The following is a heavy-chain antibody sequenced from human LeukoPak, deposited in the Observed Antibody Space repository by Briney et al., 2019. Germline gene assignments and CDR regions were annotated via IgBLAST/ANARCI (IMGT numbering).Heavy chain of an antibody. Sequence: AQTLSLARTVTAGSSSSGGYSLSWIRQHPRKGLEWIGYIYYSGSTYYNPSLKSRVTISVDTSKNQFSLKLSSVTAADTAEYYCARDGTKEYYFDYWGQGTLVTVSS. D-gene: IGHD1-26*01. J-gene: IGHJ4*02. V-gene: IGHV4-31*03. CDR1: AGSSSSGGYS. CDR3: ARDGTKEYYFDY. CDR2: IYYSGST.